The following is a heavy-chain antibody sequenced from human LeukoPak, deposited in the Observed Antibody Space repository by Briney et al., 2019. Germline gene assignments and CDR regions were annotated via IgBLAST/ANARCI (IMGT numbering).Heavy chain of an antibody. CDR2: FDPEDGET. CDR1: GYTLTELS. D-gene: IGHD2-2*01. V-gene: IGHV1-24*01. Sequence: ASVKVSFTVSGYTLTELSMHWVRQAPGKGLEWMGGFDPEDGETIYAQKFQGRVTMTEDTSTDTAYMELSSLRSEDTAVYYCATDASVVVPAAIQGSREFDPWGQGTLVTVSS. J-gene: IGHJ5*02. CDR3: ATDASVVVPAAIQGSREFDP.